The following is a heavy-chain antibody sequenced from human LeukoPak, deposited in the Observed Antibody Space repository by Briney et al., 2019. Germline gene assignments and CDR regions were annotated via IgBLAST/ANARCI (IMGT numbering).Heavy chain of an antibody. CDR1: GFTFSSYW. CDR2: IKPDGSEK. Sequence: PGGSLRLSCAASGFTFSSYWMSWVRQSPGKGLEWVSNIKPDGSEKYFMDSVKGRFTISGDNAKNALYLEMNSLRAEDTAEYFCARKRRYSGSGSTYPYYDYCGQGNLVTVSS. V-gene: IGHV3-7*01. CDR3: ARKRRYSGSGSTYPYYDY. D-gene: IGHD3-10*01. J-gene: IGHJ4*02.